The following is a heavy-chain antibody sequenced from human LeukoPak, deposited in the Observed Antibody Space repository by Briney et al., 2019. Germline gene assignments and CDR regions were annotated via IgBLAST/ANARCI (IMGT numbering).Heavy chain of an antibody. CDR3: ARAYYGSGVVNAFDV. J-gene: IGHJ3*01. V-gene: IGHV4-4*07. CDR1: GGSISSYY. Sequence: PSETLSLTCTVSGGSISSYYWSWVRQPAGKGLEWIGRVYSNGSTNYNPSLMSRVTMSVDTSKNQFSLKLSSVTAADTAVYYCARAYYGSGVVNAFDVWGQGTMVTVSS. CDR2: VYSNGST. D-gene: IGHD3-10*01.